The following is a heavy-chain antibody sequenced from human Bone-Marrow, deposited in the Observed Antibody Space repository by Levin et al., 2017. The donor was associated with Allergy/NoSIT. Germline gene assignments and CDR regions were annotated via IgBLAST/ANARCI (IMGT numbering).Heavy chain of an antibody. D-gene: IGHD1-26*01. J-gene: IGHJ4*02. Sequence: SQTLSLTCSVSGYSIRSAYYWGWIRQTPVTGLEWIGSVFHTGTTSYNPSLQSRVTMSRDTSKNHFSLQLRSVTAADTAIYYCVRDGGYQLLPLLSYFDYWGQGVLVTVSS. CDR3: VRDGGYQLLPLLSYFDY. CDR2: VFHTGTT. CDR1: GYSIRSAYY. V-gene: IGHV4-38-2*02.